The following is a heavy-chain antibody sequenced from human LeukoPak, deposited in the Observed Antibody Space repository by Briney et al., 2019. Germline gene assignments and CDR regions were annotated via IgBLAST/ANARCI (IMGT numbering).Heavy chain of an antibody. J-gene: IGHJ4*02. Sequence: PGGSLRLSCAASGFIFSDYWMPCVRHASGKGLVWVSRINSDGSRTNYADSVKGRFTLSRDNVKNTLYLQMNSLRDEDTAVYYCARGASRDSGNYIVDYWGQGPLLTVSS. CDR1: GFIFSDYW. D-gene: IGHD3-10*01. CDR2: INSDGSRT. V-gene: IGHV3-74*01. CDR3: ARGASRDSGNYIVDY.